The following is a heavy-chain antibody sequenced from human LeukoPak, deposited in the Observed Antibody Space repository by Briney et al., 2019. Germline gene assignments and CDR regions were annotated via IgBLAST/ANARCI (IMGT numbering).Heavy chain of an antibody. Sequence: GGSLRLSCAASGFTLSDYYMSWIRQTPGKGLECISYISGSGSTIHYADSVKGRFTISRDNAKNSLYLQMNSLRAEDTAVYYCARELTVAATRDYWGQGTLVTVSS. V-gene: IGHV3-11*01. CDR3: ARELTVAATRDY. CDR1: GFTLSDYY. J-gene: IGHJ4*02. D-gene: IGHD1-26*01. CDR2: ISGSGSTI.